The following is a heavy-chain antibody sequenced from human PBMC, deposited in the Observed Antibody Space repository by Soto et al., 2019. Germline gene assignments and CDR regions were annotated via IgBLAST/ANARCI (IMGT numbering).Heavy chain of an antibody. D-gene: IGHD3-10*01. J-gene: IGHJ5*02. CDR2: IYLDDDK. CDR1: GLSLSTSGEA. Sequence: QITLKESGPTLVKPTQTLTLTCSFSGLSLSTSGEAVGWIRQPPGKALEWLALIYLDDDKLFNPILKTRLTITKDTSKNQVDLTLTNMDPVDTATYSCAHYVSASPAGWFDPWGQGVLVTVSS. V-gene: IGHV2-5*02. CDR3: AHYVSASPAGWFDP.